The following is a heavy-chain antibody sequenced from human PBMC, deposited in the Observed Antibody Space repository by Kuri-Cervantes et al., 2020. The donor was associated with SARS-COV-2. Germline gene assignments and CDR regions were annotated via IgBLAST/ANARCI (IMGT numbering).Heavy chain of an antibody. J-gene: IGHJ6*02. CDR1: GDSVSSNSAA. Sequence: LRLSCAISGDSVSSNSAAWNWIRQSPSRGPEWLGRTYYRSKWYNDYAVSVKSRITINPDTSKNQLSLQLNSVTPEDTAVYYCARGIYYGMDVWGQGTTVTVSS. CDR3: ARGIYYGMDV. V-gene: IGHV6-1*01. CDR2: TYYRSKWYN.